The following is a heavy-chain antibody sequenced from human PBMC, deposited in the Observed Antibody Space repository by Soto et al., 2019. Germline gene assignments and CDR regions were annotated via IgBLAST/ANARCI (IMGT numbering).Heavy chain of an antibody. CDR1: GSTFSNYY. D-gene: IGHD2-15*01. V-gene: IGHV3-7*03. CDR2: IAQDGTEI. J-gene: IGHJ6*02. CDR3: ARWSSAMDV. Sequence: PGGSLRLSCAASGSTFSNYYMTWVRQAPGKGLEWVAYIAQDGTEIYNVDSVKGRFTISRDNAKNSLYLQMNSLTAEDTALYYCARWSSAMDVWGQGTSVTVSS.